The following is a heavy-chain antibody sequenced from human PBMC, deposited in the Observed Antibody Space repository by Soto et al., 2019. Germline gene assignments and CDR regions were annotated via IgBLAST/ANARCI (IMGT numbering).Heavy chain of an antibody. CDR3: AKGGYYSLFDI. J-gene: IGHJ3*02. CDR1: GFPFSSYA. Sequence: GGSLRLSCVASGFPFSSYAMSWVRQTPGKGLEWVSGIGGSGGRTYYADSVKGRFTISRDNSNNTLSLQMHILRVEDTAVYFCAKGGYYSLFDIWGQGTMVTVSS. D-gene: IGHD3-16*01. V-gene: IGHV3-23*01. CDR2: IGGSGGRT.